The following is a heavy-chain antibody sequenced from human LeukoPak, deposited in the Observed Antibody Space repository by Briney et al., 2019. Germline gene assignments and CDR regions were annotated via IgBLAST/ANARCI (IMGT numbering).Heavy chain of an antibody. J-gene: IGHJ4*02. D-gene: IGHD2-15*01. CDR2: ISSSSSTI. CDR3: ARAGFRYCSGGSCYVPHY. Sequence: GGSLRLSCAASGFTFSTYSMNWVRQAPGKGLEWVSYISSSSSTIYYADSVKGRFTISRDNSKNTLYLQMNSLRAEDTAVYYCARAGFRYCSGGSCYVPHYWGQGTLVTVSS. CDR1: GFTFSTYS. V-gene: IGHV3-48*01.